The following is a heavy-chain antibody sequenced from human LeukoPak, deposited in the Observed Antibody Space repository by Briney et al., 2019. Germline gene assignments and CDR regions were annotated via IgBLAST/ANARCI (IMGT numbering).Heavy chain of an antibody. D-gene: IGHD2-2*01. CDR1: GGSISTSSYY. CDR2: IYYSGST. CDR3: ARYGLLGLSEINAFDI. J-gene: IGHJ3*02. Sequence: PSETLSLTCTVSGGSISTSSYYWGWIRQPPGKGLECIGNIYYSGSTYYNPSLKSRVTISVDRSKNQFSLNLNSVTAADTAVYYCARYGLLGLSEINAFDIWGQGTMVTVSS. V-gene: IGHV4-39*07.